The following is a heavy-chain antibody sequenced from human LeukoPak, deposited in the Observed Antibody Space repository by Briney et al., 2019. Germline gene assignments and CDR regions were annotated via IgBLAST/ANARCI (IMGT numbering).Heavy chain of an antibody. Sequence: ASVKVSCKASGYTFTSYAMHCVRQAPGQRLEWMGWINAGNGNTKYSQKFQGRVTITRDTSASTAYMELSSLRSEDTAVYYCARVAIVGYCSGGSCYSQRNDAFGIWGQGTMVTVSS. CDR2: INAGNGNT. CDR1: GYTFTSYA. CDR3: ARVAIVGYCSGGSCYSQRNDAFGI. J-gene: IGHJ3*02. D-gene: IGHD2-15*01. V-gene: IGHV1-3*01.